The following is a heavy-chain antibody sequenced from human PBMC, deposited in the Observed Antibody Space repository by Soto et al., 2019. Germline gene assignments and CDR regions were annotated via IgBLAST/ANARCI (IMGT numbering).Heavy chain of an antibody. CDR1: GFTFSSYG. Sequence: GGSLRLSCAASGFTFSSYGMHWVRQAPGKGLEWVAVISYDGSNKYYADSVKGRFTISRDNSKNTLYLQMNSLRAEDTAVYYCAKDWLGSGWYRIDYWGQGTLVTVSS. V-gene: IGHV3-30*18. CDR3: AKDWLGSGWYRIDY. J-gene: IGHJ4*02. CDR2: ISYDGSNK. D-gene: IGHD6-19*01.